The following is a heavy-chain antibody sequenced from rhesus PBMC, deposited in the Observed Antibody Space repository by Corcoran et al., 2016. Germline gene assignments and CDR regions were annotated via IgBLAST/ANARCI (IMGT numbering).Heavy chain of an antibody. CDR3: ARRGSSYSSGWFDYFDY. V-gene: IGHV3-183*01. CDR1: GYTFGAYG. Sequence: EVQLVESGGGLVKPGASLRLSCAASGYTFGAYGLHWVRQAPGKGLEWVSFISYTGKTIYYADSVKGRFTISRDNAKNSLSLQMNSLRAEDTAVYYCARRGSSYSSGWFDYFDYWGQGVLVTVSS. J-gene: IGHJ4*01. CDR2: ISYTGKTI. D-gene: IGHD6-31*01.